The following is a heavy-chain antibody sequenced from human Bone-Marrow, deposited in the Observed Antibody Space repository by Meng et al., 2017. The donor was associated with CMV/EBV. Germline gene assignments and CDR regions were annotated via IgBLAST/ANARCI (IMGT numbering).Heavy chain of an antibody. J-gene: IGHJ4*02. V-gene: IGHV3-21*04. CDR1: GFTFSSYS. CDR3: AREQGGSGIYYY. CDR2: ISSSSSYI. D-gene: IGHD3-10*01. Sequence: GGSLRLSCAASGFTFSSYSMNWVRQAPGKGLEWVSSISSSSSYIYYADSVKGRFTISRDNAKNSLYLQMNSLRAEDTALYYCAREQGGSGIYYYWGQGTLVTVSS.